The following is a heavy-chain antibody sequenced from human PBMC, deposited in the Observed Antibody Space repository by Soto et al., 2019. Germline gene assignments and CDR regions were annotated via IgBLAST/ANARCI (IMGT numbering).Heavy chain of an antibody. CDR3: AKDLSTTPFLEWYHDY. V-gene: IGHV3-30*18. Sequence: GVSLRLSCSASGFTFSSYGMHWVRQAPGKGLEWVAVISYDGSNKYYADSVKGRFTISRDNSKNTLYLQMNSLRAEDTAVYYCAKDLSTTPFLEWYHDYWGQGTLVTVSS. J-gene: IGHJ4*02. CDR2: ISYDGSNK. CDR1: GFTFSSYG. D-gene: IGHD3-3*01.